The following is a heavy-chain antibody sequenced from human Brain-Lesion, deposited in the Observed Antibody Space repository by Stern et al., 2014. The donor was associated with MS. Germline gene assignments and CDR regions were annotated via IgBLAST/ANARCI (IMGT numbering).Heavy chain of an antibody. J-gene: IGHJ4*02. Sequence: VQLVESGPGLVKPSGTLSLTCAVSGGSISSSNWWSWVRQSPGKGLEWIGESDHSGSTLYNPSPKSRVTVSVDKSKNRFSLNLRSVTVADTAVYFCARFPASRPHVFDSWGQGTLVTVSS. CDR3: ARFPASRPHVFDS. CDR2: SDHSGST. CDR1: GGSISSSNW. V-gene: IGHV4-4*02. D-gene: IGHD6-13*01.